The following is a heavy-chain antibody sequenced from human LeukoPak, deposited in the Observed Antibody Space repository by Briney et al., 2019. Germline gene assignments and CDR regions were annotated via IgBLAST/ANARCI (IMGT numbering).Heavy chain of an antibody. J-gene: IGHJ6*03. D-gene: IGHD2-8*01. CDR1: GFTFSSYS. CDR2: ISSSSSYI. Sequence: PGGSLRLSYAASGFTFSSYSMNWVCQAPGKGLEWVSSISSSSSYIYYADSVKGQFTISRDNAKNSLYLQMNSLRAEDTAVYYCAREAYCTNGVCYTPFYYYYYYMDVWGKGTTVTVSS. V-gene: IGHV3-21*01. CDR3: AREAYCTNGVCYTPFYYYYYYMDV.